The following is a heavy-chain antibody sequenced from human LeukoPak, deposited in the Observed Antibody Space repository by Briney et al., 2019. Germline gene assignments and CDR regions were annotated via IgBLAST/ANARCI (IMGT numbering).Heavy chain of an antibody. Sequence: TGGSLRLSCAASGFTFSSYAMSWVRQAPGKGLEWVSAISGSGGSTYYADSVKGRFTISRDNSKNTLYLQMSSLRAEDTAVYYCAKTPTYYYDSCFDYWGQGTLVTVSS. J-gene: IGHJ4*02. CDR2: ISGSGGST. CDR1: GFTFSSYA. CDR3: AKTPTYYYDSCFDY. V-gene: IGHV3-23*01. D-gene: IGHD3-22*01.